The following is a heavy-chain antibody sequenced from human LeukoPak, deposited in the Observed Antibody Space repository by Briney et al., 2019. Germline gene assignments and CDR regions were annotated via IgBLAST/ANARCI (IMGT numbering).Heavy chain of an antibody. V-gene: IGHV3-23*01. CDR2: ISASGGST. CDR1: GFTFSSYG. J-gene: IGHJ4*02. Sequence: PGGSLRLSCAASGFTFSSYGVSWVRQAPGEGLEWVSAISASGGSTYYADSVKGRFTISRDNSKNTLYLRMNSLSAEDTALYYCAILSVPAAAAHNYWGQGNLVTVSS. CDR3: AILSVPAAAAHNY. D-gene: IGHD2-2*01.